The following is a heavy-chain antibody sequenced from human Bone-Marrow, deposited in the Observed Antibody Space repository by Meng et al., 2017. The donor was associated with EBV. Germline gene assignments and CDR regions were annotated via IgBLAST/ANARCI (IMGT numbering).Heavy chain of an antibody. Sequence: VLGQIWGAGLLKPSESLSLTCAVYGESFSAYYWGWARQSPGKGLEWIGEISHAGSTNYNPSLSSRVTISIDTSKNQFSLRLNSVTAADRGVYYCARYSSGWQKYFQYWDQGTLVTVSS. J-gene: IGHJ1*01. CDR1: GESFSAYY. CDR2: ISHAGST. V-gene: IGHV4-34*01. CDR3: ARYSSGWQKYFQY. D-gene: IGHD6-19*01.